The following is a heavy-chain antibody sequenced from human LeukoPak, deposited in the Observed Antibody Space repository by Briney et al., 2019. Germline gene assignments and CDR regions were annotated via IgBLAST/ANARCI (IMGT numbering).Heavy chain of an antibody. D-gene: IGHD2-15*01. J-gene: IGHJ6*02. CDR1: GFTFSDYY. CDR2: ISSSGSTI. V-gene: IGHV3-11*01. CDR3: ASFEAVVATPRDYYGMDV. Sequence: GGSLRLSCAASGFTFSDYYMSWIRQAPGKGLEWVSYISSSGSTIYYADSVKGRFTISRDNAKNSLYLQMNSLRAEDTAVYYCASFEAVVATPRDYYGMDVWGQGTTVTVSS.